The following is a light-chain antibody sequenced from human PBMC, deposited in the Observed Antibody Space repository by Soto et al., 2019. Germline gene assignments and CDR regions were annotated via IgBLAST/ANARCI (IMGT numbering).Light chain of an antibody. V-gene: IGKV3-15*01. CDR1: QSVGGN. CDR3: QQYNNWPLYT. CDR2: DAS. J-gene: IGKJ2*01. Sequence: EIVMTQSPATLSVSPGERATLSCRASQSVGGNLAWYQQRPGRAPRLLIYDASTRATDIPARFSGSGSGTEFTLTISSLQSEDFALYYCQQYNNWPLYTFGQGTELEIK.